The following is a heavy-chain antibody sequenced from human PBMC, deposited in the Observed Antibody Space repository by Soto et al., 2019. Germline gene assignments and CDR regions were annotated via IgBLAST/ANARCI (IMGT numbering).Heavy chain of an antibody. D-gene: IGHD3-10*01. Sequence: QVQLQESGPGLVKPSQTLSLTCTVSGDSITSGGYFWTWIRQHPGKGLEWIGYMYYTGVTWYNPCLKSRVTISIDTSKNQFSLNLSSMTAADTAVYFCARDLRGRGSGRCHPWGQGTRVTVSS. CDR2: MYYTGVT. CDR3: ARDLRGRGSGRCHP. J-gene: IGHJ5*02. V-gene: IGHV4-31*03. CDR1: GDSITSGGYF.